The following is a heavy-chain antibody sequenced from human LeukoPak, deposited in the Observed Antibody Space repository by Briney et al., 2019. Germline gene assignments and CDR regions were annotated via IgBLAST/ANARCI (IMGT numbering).Heavy chain of an antibody. CDR1: GGSFSGYY. D-gene: IGHD3-10*01. V-gene: IGHV4-34*01. Sequence: PSETPSLTCAVYGGSFSGYYWSWIRQPPGKGLEWIGEINHSGSTNYNPSLKSRVTISVDTSKNQFSLKLSSVTAADTAVYYCARGYGSGSNYYYYYMDVWGKGTTVTVSS. CDR2: INHSGST. J-gene: IGHJ6*03. CDR3: ARGYGSGSNYYYYYMDV.